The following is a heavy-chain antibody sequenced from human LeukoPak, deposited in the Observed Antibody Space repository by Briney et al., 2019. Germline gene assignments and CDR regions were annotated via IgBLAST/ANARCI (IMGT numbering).Heavy chain of an antibody. V-gene: IGHV3-30-3*01. D-gene: IGHD2-2*01. CDR1: GLTLSSYA. Sequence: GGSLRLSCAASGLTLSSYAMHWVRQAPGKGLEWVTVISYDGSNKYYADSVKGRFTISRDNSKNTLYLQMNSLRAEDTAVYYCASPYCSSTSCHPETWGQGTLVTVSS. CDR2: ISYDGSNK. J-gene: IGHJ5*02. CDR3: ASPYCSSTSCHPET.